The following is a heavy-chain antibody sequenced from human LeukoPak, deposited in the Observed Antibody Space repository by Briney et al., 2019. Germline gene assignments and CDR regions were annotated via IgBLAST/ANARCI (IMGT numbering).Heavy chain of an antibody. J-gene: IGHJ4*02. CDR1: GLTVSNNY. CDR3: ARVRKLRTRGVMDPLDY. V-gene: IGHV3-66*01. CDR2: IYSAGNI. D-gene: IGHD3-10*01. Sequence: GGSLRLSCAASGLTVSNNYMNWVRQAPGKGLEWVSVIYSAGNIYYADSVKGRFSISRDNSKNTLYLQMNSLRAEDTAVYYCARVRKLRTRGVMDPLDYWGQGTLVTVSS.